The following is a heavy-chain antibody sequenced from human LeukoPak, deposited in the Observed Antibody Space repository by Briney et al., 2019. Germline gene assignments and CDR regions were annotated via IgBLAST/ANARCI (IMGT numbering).Heavy chain of an antibody. CDR3: ARDLSSGSLDY. J-gene: IGHJ4*02. CDR2: IYSGGST. V-gene: IGHV3-66*02. D-gene: IGHD3-10*01. Sequence: GGSLRLSCAASGFTVSRNYMSWVRQAPGKGLEWVSVIYSGGSTYYADSVKGRFTISRDNSKNTLYLQMNSLRAEDTAVYYCARDLSSGSLDYWGQGTLVTVSP. CDR1: GFTVSRNY.